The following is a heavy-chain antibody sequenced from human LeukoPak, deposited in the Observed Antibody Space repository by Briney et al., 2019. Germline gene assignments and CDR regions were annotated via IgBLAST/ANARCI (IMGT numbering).Heavy chain of an antibody. V-gene: IGHV3-23*01. CDR3: ARRVPAASYYYYGMDV. CDR1: GFTFSSYA. Sequence: GGSLRLSCAASGFTFSSYAMSWVRQAPGKGLEWVSAISGSGDSTYYADSVKGRFTISRDNSKNTLYLQMNSLRAEDTAVYYCARRVPAASYYYYGMDVWGQGTTVTVSS. J-gene: IGHJ6*02. D-gene: IGHD2-2*01. CDR2: ISGSGDST.